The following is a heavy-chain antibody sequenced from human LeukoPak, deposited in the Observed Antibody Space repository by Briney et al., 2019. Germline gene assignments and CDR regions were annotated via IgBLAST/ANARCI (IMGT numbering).Heavy chain of an antibody. V-gene: IGHV3-74*01. Sequence: GGSLRLSCVASGFTFSSHWMRGLRQAPGKGLVWVSHIKSDGSFTNYADSVKGRFTISRDNAKNTLYLQMNSLRPEDTAVYYCAKGTGAFDIWGQGTKVTVSS. J-gene: IGHJ3*02. D-gene: IGHD1-1*01. CDR2: IKSDGSFT. CDR3: AKGTGAFDI. CDR1: GFTFSSHW.